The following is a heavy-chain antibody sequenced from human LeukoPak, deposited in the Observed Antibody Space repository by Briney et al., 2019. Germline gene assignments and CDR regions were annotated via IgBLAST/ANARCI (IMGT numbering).Heavy chain of an antibody. J-gene: IGHJ4*02. CDR1: GGSISSSSYY. Sequence: PSETLSLTCTVSGGSISSSSYYWGWIRQPSGKGLEWIGSIYYSGSTYYNPSLKSRVTISVDTSKSQFSLNLKSVTAADTAVYYCARLLKGEGSDYPRYLDYWGQGTLVTVSS. CDR3: ARLLKGEGSDYPRYLDY. D-gene: IGHD2-21*01. V-gene: IGHV4-39*01. CDR2: IYYSGST.